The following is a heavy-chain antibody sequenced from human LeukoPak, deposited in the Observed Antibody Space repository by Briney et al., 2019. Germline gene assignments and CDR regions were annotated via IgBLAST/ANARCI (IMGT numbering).Heavy chain of an antibody. J-gene: IGHJ5*02. CDR1: GGTFSSYA. Sequence: ASVKVSCKASGGTFSSYAISWVRQAPGQGLEWMGGIIPIFGTANYAQKFQSRVTITADESTSTAYMELSSLRSEDTAVYYCARGGGIAAAGHQDWFDPWGQGTLVTVSS. D-gene: IGHD6-13*01. CDR2: IIPIFGTA. V-gene: IGHV1-69*13. CDR3: ARGGGIAAAGHQDWFDP.